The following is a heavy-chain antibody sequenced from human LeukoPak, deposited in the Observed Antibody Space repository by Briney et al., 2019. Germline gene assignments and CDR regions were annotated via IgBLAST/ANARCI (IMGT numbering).Heavy chain of an antibody. CDR2: ISSSSSYI. Sequence: PGGSLRLSCAASGFTFNNYAMHWVRQAPGKGLEWVSSISSSSSYIYYADSVKGRFTISRDNAKNSLYLQMNSLRAEDTAVYYCARDPTGFWYFDLWGRGTLVTVSS. CDR3: ARDPTGFWYFDL. V-gene: IGHV3-21*01. CDR1: GFTFNNYA. J-gene: IGHJ2*01.